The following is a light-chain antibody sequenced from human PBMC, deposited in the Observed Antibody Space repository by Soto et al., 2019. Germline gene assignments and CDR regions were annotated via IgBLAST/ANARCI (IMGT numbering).Light chain of an antibody. J-gene: IGKJ1*01. V-gene: IGKV3-20*01. CDR3: QKYYSSPR. CDR2: GAS. CDR1: QSVNSAY. Sequence: EIVLTQSPGTLSLSPGDRATLSCRASQSVNSAYLAWYQQKPGQAPRLLIYGASSRFTGVPDRFGGSGSGTDFTLTISRLEPEDFAVYYCQKYYSSPRFGQGTKVDIK.